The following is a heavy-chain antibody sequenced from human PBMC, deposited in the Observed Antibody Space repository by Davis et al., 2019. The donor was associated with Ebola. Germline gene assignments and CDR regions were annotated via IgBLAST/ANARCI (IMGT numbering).Heavy chain of an antibody. V-gene: IGHV1-69*13. CDR1: GYTFTDYF. D-gene: IGHD2-15*01. Sequence: SVKVSCKASGYTFTDYFIHWVRQAPGQGLEWMGGIIPVFRTASYAQNFQGRVTITADESTRTAYMELNGLRSEDTAVYYCAHLGPQRYCSGGGCHGYLDYWGQGTLVTVSS. CDR3: AHLGPQRYCSGGGCHGYLDY. J-gene: IGHJ4*02. CDR2: IIPVFRTA.